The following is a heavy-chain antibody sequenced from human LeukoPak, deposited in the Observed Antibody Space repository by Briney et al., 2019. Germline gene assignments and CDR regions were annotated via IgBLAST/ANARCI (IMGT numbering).Heavy chain of an antibody. CDR3: ARDLESPGELKYYYYMDV. Sequence: ASVKVSCEASGYTLTGYYIHWVRQAPAQGLEWMGWINPYTGDTNSAQKFQGRVTMTRDTSISTAYMELSRLTSDDSAVYYCARDLESPGELKYYYYMDVWGNGTTVTISS. CDR1: GYTLTGYY. CDR2: INPYTGDT. D-gene: IGHD1-26*01. V-gene: IGHV1-2*02. J-gene: IGHJ6*03.